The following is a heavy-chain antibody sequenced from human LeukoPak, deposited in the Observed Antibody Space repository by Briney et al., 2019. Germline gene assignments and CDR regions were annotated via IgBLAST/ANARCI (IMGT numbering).Heavy chain of an antibody. CDR2: INSDGITT. V-gene: IGHV3-74*01. Sequence: GGSLRLSCAASGFTFSSYWMHWVRQAPGKGLVWVSRINSDGITTSYADSVKGRFTISRDNAKNTVYLQMNSLRAEDTAVYYCARDHIVGATNFDDWGQGTLVTVSS. J-gene: IGHJ4*02. CDR1: GFTFSSYW. CDR3: ARDHIVGATNFDD. D-gene: IGHD1-26*01.